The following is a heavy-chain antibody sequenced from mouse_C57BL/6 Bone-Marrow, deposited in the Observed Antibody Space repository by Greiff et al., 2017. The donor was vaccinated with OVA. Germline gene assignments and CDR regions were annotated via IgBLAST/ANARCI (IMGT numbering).Heavy chain of an antibody. CDR3: AREGITTVVAPYWYFDV. D-gene: IGHD1-1*01. CDR2: IYPGSGNT. CDR1: GYTFTDYY. V-gene: IGHV1-76*01. Sequence: QVQLQQSGAELVRPGASVKLSCKASGYTFTDYYINWVKQRPGQGLEWIARIYPGSGNTYYNEKFKGKATLTAEKSSSTAYMQLSSLTSEDSAVYFCAREGITTVVAPYWYFDVWGTGTTVTVSS. J-gene: IGHJ1*03.